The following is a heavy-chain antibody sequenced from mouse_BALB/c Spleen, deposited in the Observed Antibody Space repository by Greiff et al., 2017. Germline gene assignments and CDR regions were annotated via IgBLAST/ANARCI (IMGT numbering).Heavy chain of an antibody. CDR2: IDPANGIT. J-gene: IGHJ2*01. CDR1: GFNIKDTY. V-gene: IGHV14-3*02. D-gene: IGHD1-1*01. CDR3: ARTDGSSFCFDD. Sequence: VQLKQSGAELVKPGASVKLSCTASGFNIKDTYMHWVKQRPEQGLEWIGRIDPANGITKYDPKFQGKATITADTSSNTAYLQLSSLTSEDTAVYYCARTDGSSFCFDDWGQGTTLTVSS.